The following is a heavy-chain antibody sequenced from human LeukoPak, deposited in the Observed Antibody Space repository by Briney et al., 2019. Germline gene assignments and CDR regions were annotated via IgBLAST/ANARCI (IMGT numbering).Heavy chain of an antibody. Sequence: ASVKVSCKASGYTFTSYGISWVRQAPGQGLEWMGWISAYNGNTNYAQKLQGRVTMTTDTSTSTAYMELRSLRPDDTAVYYCARGRRGYSYGYCDYWGQGTLVTVSS. D-gene: IGHD5-18*01. J-gene: IGHJ4*02. CDR3: ARGRRGYSYGYCDY. V-gene: IGHV1-18*04. CDR1: GYTFTSYG. CDR2: ISAYNGNT.